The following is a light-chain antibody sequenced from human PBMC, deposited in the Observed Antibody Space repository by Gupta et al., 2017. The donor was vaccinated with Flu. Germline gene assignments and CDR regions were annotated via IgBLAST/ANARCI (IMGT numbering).Light chain of an antibody. CDR1: QEISNY. Sequence: DIQMTQSPSSLSASVGDRVTITCQASQEISNYLNWYQQKPGKDPKLLIYDAYKLETGVPSRFSGSGYGTDFTFTISSLQPEDIATYYCQQDDNLPLTFGGGTKVEIK. CDR3: QQDDNLPLT. CDR2: DAY. J-gene: IGKJ4*01. V-gene: IGKV1-33*01.